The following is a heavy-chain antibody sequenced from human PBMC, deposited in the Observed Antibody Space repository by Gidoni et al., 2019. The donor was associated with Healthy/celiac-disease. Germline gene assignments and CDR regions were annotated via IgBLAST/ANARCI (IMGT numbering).Heavy chain of an antibody. CDR2: INPNSGGT. CDR3: ARELVYYYDSSGYYPPGWFDP. CDR1: GYTFTGYY. Sequence: QVQLVQSGAEVKKPGASVKVSCKASGYTFTGYYMHWMRQAPGQGLEWMGWINPNSGGTNYAQKFQGWVTMTRDTSISTAYMELSRLRSDDTAVYYCARELVYYYDSSGYYPPGWFDPWGQGTLVTVSS. V-gene: IGHV1-2*04. J-gene: IGHJ5*02. D-gene: IGHD3-22*01.